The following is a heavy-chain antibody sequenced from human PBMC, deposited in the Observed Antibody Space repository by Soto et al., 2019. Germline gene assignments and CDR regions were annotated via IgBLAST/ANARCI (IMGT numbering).Heavy chain of an antibody. V-gene: IGHV4-59*08. D-gene: IGHD3-16*01. CDR3: ARLWGWSVDC. CDR1: GGSISSYY. J-gene: IGHJ4*02. Sequence: QVQLQESGPGLVKPSETLSLTCTVPGGSISSYYWSWIRQPPGKGLEWIGYIYYSGSTNYNPSLRXRVTISVDTSKNQFSLKLSSVTAADTAVYYCARLWGWSVDCWGQGTLVTVSS. CDR2: IYYSGST.